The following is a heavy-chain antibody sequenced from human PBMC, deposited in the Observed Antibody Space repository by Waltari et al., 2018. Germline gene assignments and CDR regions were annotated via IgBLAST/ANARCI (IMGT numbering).Heavy chain of an antibody. CDR3: ASSTSCCHDYYYYYYMDV. CDR1: GGSFSGYY. CDR2: INHSGST. J-gene: IGHJ6*03. D-gene: IGHD2-2*01. V-gene: IGHV4-34*01. Sequence: QVQLQQWGAGLLKPSETLSLTCAVYGGSFSGYYWSWIRQPPGKGLEWIGEINHSGSTNYNPSLKSLVTISVDTSKNQFSLKLSSVTAADTAVYYCASSTSCCHDYYYYYYMDVWGKGTTVTVSS.